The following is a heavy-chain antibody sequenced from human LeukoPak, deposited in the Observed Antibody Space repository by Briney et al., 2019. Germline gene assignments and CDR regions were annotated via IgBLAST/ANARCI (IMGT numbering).Heavy chain of an antibody. V-gene: IGHV3-23*01. Sequence: GGSLRLSCAAPGFAFGVHAMTWVRQAPGKGPEWVATIGGPAETFYADSVKGRFTISRDNSRNTLYLQMNSLRAEDSALYYCAKNWTSHNGVYDCLDFWGQGTQVTVSS. CDR3: AKNWTSHNGVYDCLDF. CDR1: GFAFGVHA. J-gene: IGHJ4*02. CDR2: IGGPAET. D-gene: IGHD3-16*01.